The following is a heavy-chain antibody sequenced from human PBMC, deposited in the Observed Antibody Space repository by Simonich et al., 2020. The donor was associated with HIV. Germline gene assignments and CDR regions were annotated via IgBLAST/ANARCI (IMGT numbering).Heavy chain of an antibody. V-gene: IGHV1-2*02. CDR2: INPNSGGT. D-gene: IGHD5-18*01. J-gene: IGHJ6*02. Sequence: QVQLVQSGAEVKKPGSSVKVSCKASGGTFSSYAISWVRQAPGQGLEWMGGINPNSGGTNYAQKFQGRVPMTRDTSISTAYMELSRLRSDDTAVYYCARDFGDSYGPSGGMDVWGQGTTVTVSS. CDR3: ARDFGDSYGPSGGMDV. CDR1: GGTFSSYA.